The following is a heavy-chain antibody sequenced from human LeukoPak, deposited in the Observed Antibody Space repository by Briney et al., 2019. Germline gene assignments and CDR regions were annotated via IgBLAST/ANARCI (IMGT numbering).Heavy chain of an antibody. J-gene: IGHJ4*02. CDR3: ARGAPRFGSGLRFLEWSGFPFDY. V-gene: IGHV3-33*01. Sequence: PGGSLRLSCAASGFTFSSYGMHWVRQAPGKGLEWVAVIWYDGSNKYYADSVKGRFTISRDNSKNTLYLQMNSLRAEDTAVYYCARGAPRFGSGLRFLEWSGFPFDYWGQGTLVTVSS. CDR2: IWYDGSNK. CDR1: GFTFSSYG. D-gene: IGHD3-3*01.